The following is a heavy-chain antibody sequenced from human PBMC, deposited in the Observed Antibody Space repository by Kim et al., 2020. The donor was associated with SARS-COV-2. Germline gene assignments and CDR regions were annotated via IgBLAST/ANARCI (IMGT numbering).Heavy chain of an antibody. D-gene: IGHD3-9*01. V-gene: IGHV1-3*01. Sequence: ASVKVSCKASGYTFTSYAMHWVRQAPGQRLEWMGWINAGIGNTKYSQKFQGRVTITRDTSASTAYMELSSLRSEDTAVYYCARNYYDILWDSTLVSDYWGQGTLVTVSS. CDR2: INAGIGNT. J-gene: IGHJ4*02. CDR1: GYTFTSYA. CDR3: ARNYYDILWDSTLVSDY.